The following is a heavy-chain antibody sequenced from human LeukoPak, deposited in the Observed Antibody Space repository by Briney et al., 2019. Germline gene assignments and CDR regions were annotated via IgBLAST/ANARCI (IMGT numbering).Heavy chain of an antibody. J-gene: IGHJ6*02. CDR2: IYPGDSDT. V-gene: IGHV5-51*01. D-gene: IGHD3-22*01. Sequence: GESLKISCKGSGYSFTSYWIGWVRQMPGKGLEWMGIIYPGDSDTRYSPSFQGQVTISADKSISTAYLQWSSLKASDTAMYYCARHRYYYDSSALRYYGMDVWGQGTTVTVSS. CDR3: ARHRYYYDSSALRYYGMDV. CDR1: GYSFTSYW.